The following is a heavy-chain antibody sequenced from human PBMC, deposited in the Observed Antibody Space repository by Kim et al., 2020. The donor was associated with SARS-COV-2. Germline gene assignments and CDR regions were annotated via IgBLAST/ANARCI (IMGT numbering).Heavy chain of an antibody. Sequence: ASVKVSCKASGYTFTSYGISWVRQAPGQGLEWMGWISAYNGNTNYAQKLQGRVTMTTDTSTSTAYMELRSLRSDDTAVYYCARALRYFDWTYPIDYWGLGTLVTVSS. V-gene: IGHV1-18*04. CDR1: GYTFTSYG. J-gene: IGHJ4*02. CDR2: ISAYNGNT. CDR3: ARALRYFDWTYPIDY. D-gene: IGHD3-9*01.